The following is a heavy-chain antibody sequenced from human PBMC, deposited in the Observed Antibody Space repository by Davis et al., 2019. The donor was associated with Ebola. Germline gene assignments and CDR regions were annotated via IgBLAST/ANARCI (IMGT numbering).Heavy chain of an antibody. V-gene: IGHV3-73*01. CDR3: TRMYNWNDVRLGFDP. Sequence: GESLKISCAASGFTFSSYGMHWVRQASGKGLEWVGRIRSKANSYATAYAASVKGRFTISRDDSKNTAYLQMNSLKTEDTAVYYCTRMYNWNDVRLGFDPWGQGTLVTVSS. D-gene: IGHD1-1*01. CDR2: IRSKANSYAT. J-gene: IGHJ5*02. CDR1: GFTFSSYG.